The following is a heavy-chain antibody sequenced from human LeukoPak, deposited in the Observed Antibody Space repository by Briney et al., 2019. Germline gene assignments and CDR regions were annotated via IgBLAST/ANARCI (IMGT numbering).Heavy chain of an antibody. Sequence: GTSVTVSCKASGYTFTGYYMHWVRQAPGQGLEWMGIINPSGGSTSYAQKFQGRVTMTRDMSTSTVYMELSSLRSEDTAVYYCARDARRGYSYGPLSAGIDYWGQGTLVTVSS. J-gene: IGHJ4*02. CDR2: INPSGGST. D-gene: IGHD5-18*01. V-gene: IGHV1-46*01. CDR3: ARDARRGYSYGPLSAGIDY. CDR1: GYTFTGYY.